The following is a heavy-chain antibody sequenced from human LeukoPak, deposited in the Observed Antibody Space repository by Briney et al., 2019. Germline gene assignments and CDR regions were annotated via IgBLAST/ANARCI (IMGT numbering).Heavy chain of an antibody. CDR3: ARVWDASSWSNWFDP. CDR2: VNPDSGDT. Sequence: ASVEVSCKSSGYKFTAYYIHWIRQAPGQGLEWMGWVNPDSGDTNCTQKYEGRLTLTRDTSVTTVYMELSSLTSDDTAVYYCARVWDASSWSNWFDPWGQGTLVTVSS. D-gene: IGHD6-13*01. J-gene: IGHJ5*02. CDR1: GYKFTAYY. V-gene: IGHV1-2*02.